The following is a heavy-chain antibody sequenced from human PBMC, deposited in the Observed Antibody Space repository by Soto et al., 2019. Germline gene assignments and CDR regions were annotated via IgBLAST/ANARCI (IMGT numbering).Heavy chain of an antibody. D-gene: IGHD1-26*01. J-gene: IGHJ4*02. CDR1: GYTFTSYG. Sequence: QVQLVQSGAEVKKPGASVKVSCKASGYTFTSYGISWVRQAPGQGLEWMGWISAYNGNTKYAQKLQGRVTMTTDTSTSTSYMELRSLGSDDTAVYYCARDRGLEWELPFDYWGQGTLVTVSS. CDR2: ISAYNGNT. V-gene: IGHV1-18*01. CDR3: ARDRGLEWELPFDY.